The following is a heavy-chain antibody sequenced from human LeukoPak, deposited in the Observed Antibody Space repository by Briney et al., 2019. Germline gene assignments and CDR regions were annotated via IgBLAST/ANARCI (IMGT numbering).Heavy chain of an antibody. J-gene: IGHJ4*02. CDR1: GYTFTIYG. D-gene: IGHD6-19*01. CDR2: ISAYNGDT. Sequence: GASVKVSCKASGYTFTIYGISWVRRAPGQGLEWMGWISAYNGDTKYAQKLQGRVTMTTDTSTSTAYMELRSLRSDDTAVYYCARDPSNSSGWYVYFDYWGQGTLVTVSS. V-gene: IGHV1-18*04. CDR3: ARDPSNSSGWYVYFDY.